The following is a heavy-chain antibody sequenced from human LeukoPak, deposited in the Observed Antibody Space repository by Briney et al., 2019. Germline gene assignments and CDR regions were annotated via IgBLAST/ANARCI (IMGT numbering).Heavy chain of an antibody. V-gene: IGHV1-46*01. CDR2: ISPSGGST. J-gene: IGHJ4*02. CDR1: GYTLTSYY. CDR3: ATDPQVLGYCSGGSCYSLRR. D-gene: IGHD2-15*01. Sequence: ASVKVSCKASGYTLTSYYMHWVRQAPGQGLEWMGIISPSGGSTSYAQKFQGRVTMTRDMSTSTVYMELSSLRSEDTAVYYCATDPQVLGYCSGGSCYSLRRWGQGTLVTVSS.